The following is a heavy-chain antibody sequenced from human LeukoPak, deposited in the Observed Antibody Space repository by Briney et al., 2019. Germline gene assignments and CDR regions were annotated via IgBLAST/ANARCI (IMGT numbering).Heavy chain of an antibody. Sequence: SVKVSCKASGGTFSSYAISWVRQAPGQGLEWMGRIIPIFGTANYAQKFQGRVTITTDESTSTAYMELSSLRSEGTAVYYCANAGKYYYDSSGPWGQGTLVTVSS. J-gene: IGHJ5*02. CDR2: IIPIFGTA. CDR3: ANAGKYYYDSSGP. D-gene: IGHD3-22*01. CDR1: GGTFSSYA. V-gene: IGHV1-69*05.